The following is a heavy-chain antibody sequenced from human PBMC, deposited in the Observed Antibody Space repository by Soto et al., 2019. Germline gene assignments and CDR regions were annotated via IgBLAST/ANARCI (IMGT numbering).Heavy chain of an antibody. CDR3: TRLRYTSGWYGMDV. Sequence: GESLKISCAASGFIFSDSAIHWVRQASGKGLEWVGRIKNKADDYATAHAAAVEGRFTISRGDSKNTAYLQMNSLKTEDTAVYYCTRLRYTSGWYGMDVWGQGTTVTVSS. D-gene: IGHD6-19*01. J-gene: IGHJ6*02. CDR1: GFIFSDSA. V-gene: IGHV3-73*01. CDR2: IKNKADDYAT.